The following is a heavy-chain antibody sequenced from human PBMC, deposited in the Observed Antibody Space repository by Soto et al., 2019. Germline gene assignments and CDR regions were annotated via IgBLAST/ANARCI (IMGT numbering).Heavy chain of an antibody. J-gene: IGHJ6*02. V-gene: IGHV3-30*18. D-gene: IGHD3-22*01. CDR2: ISYDGSNK. CDR1: GFTFSSYG. Sequence: GGSLRLSCAASGFTFSSYGMHWVRQAPGKGLEWVAVISYDGSNKYYADSVKGRFTISRDNSKNTLYLQMNSLRAEDTAVYYCAKAYYYEWGQGTTVTVSS. CDR3: AKAYYYE.